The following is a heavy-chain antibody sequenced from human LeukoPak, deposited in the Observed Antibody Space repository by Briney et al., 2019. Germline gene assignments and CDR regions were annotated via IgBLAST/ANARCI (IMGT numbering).Heavy chain of an antibody. CDR3: ARDKWGAFVT. Sequence: PSETLCLTCTVSGGSISSYYWSWIRQPPGKGLEWIGYIYYSGSTNYNPSLKSRVTISVDTSKNQFSLKLSSVTAADTAVYYCARDKWGAFVTWGQGTLVTVSS. V-gene: IGHV4-59*01. CDR1: GGSISSYY. D-gene: IGHD7-27*01. CDR2: IYYSGST. J-gene: IGHJ5*02.